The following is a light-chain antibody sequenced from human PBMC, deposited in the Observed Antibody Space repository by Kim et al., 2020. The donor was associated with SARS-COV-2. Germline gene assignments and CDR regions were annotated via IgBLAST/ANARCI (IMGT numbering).Light chain of an antibody. CDR1: SLRSYY. Sequence: SSELTQDPAVSVALGQTVRITCQGDSLRSYYASWYQQKTGQAPVLVIYGKNNRPSGIPDRFSGSSSGNTASLTITGAQAEDEADYYCNSRDSSGNHPPWV. J-gene: IGLJ3*02. CDR3: NSRDSSGNHPPWV. V-gene: IGLV3-19*01. CDR2: GKN.